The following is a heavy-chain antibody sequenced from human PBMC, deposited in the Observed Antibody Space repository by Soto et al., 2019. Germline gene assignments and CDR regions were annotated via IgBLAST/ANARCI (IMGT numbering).Heavy chain of an antibody. J-gene: IGHJ6*02. CDR1: GVSLSGSRYY. CDR2: TRYGGIT. Sequence: QVQLQESGPGLVEPSQTLSLTCTVSGVSLSGSRYYWSWIRQVPGKGLEGSGFTRYGGITYHNPSIKSRATRSVQSAKNQFSLRLTSLTAADTAVYYCGSAPGMDVWGRGTTVIVSS. V-gene: IGHV4-31*03. CDR3: GSAPGMDV.